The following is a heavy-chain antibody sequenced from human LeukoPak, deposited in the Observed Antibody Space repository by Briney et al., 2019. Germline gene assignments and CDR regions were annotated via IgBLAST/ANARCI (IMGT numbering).Heavy chain of an antibody. V-gene: IGHV3-23*01. CDR3: AKSGNNRFDY. CDR1: GFTVSSNY. Sequence: GGSLRLSCAASGFTVSSNYMSWVRQAPGKGLEWVSNISGGGISGGNTYYADSVKGRFTISRDNSKNALYLQMNSLRTEDTAVYYCAKSGNNRFDYWGQGTLVTVSS. CDR2: ISGGGISGGNT. J-gene: IGHJ4*02. D-gene: IGHD4-23*01.